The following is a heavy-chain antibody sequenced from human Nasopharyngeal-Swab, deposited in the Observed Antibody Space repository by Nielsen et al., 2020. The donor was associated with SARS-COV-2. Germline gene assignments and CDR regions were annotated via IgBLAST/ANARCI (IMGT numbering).Heavy chain of an antibody. J-gene: IGHJ3*02. Sequence: WIRQPPGKGLEWIGYIYYSGSTYYNPSLKSRVTISVDTSKNQFSLKLSSVTAADTAVYYCARAHVTHMIVVDAFDIWGQGTMVTVSS. V-gene: IGHV4-30-4*01. D-gene: IGHD3-22*01. CDR3: ARAHVTHMIVVDAFDI. CDR2: IYYSGST.